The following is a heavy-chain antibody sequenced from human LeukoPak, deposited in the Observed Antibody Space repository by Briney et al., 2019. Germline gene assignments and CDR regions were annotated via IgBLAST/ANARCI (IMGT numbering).Heavy chain of an antibody. V-gene: IGHV3-23*01. Sequence: PGGSLRLSCAASGFTFNTYAMSWVRQAPGKGLEWVSAMSGNGGRTYYADSVKGRFTISRDNSKNTLYLQMNSLRAEDTAVYYCAKWGCSGGSCYPFDYWGQGTLVTVSS. CDR2: MSGNGGRT. CDR1: GFTFNTYA. J-gene: IGHJ4*02. CDR3: AKWGCSGGSCYPFDY. D-gene: IGHD2-15*01.